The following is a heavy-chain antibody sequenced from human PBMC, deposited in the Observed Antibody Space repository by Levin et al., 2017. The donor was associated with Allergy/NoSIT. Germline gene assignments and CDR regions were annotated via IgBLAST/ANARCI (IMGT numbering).Heavy chain of an antibody. V-gene: IGHV3-15*01. CDR1: GFTFNDAW. J-gene: IGHJ4*02. CDR2: IKNKGDGGTT. Sequence: GESLKISCTASGFTFNDAWMSWVRQAPGKGLEWLGRIKNKGDGGTTDFAAPVKGRFTISRDDSKRKLYLQMNSLKTEDTAVYHCTTDPRHWGQGTLVTVSS. CDR3: TTDPRH.